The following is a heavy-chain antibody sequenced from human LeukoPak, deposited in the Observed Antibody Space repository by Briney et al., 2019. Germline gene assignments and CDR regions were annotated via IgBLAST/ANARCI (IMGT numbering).Heavy chain of an antibody. V-gene: IGHV4-4*07. D-gene: IGHD3-22*01. Sequence: KPSETLSLTCTVSGGSISSYYWSWIRQPAGKGLEWIGRIYTSGSTNYNPSLKSRVTMSVDTSKNQFSLKLSSVTAADTAVYYCARGDYYDSSGYYYYWAQGTLVTVSS. CDR3: ARGDYYDSSGYYYY. CDR2: IYTSGST. J-gene: IGHJ4*02. CDR1: GGSISSYY.